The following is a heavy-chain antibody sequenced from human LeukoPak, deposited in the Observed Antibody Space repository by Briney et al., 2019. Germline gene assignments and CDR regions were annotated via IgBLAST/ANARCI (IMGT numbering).Heavy chain of an antibody. D-gene: IGHD3-10*01. CDR2: IIPIFGTA. Sequence: SVKVSCKASGGTFSSYAISWVRQAPGQGLEWMGGIIPIFGTAKYAQKFQGRITITADVSTRIAYMELSSLRSEDTAVYYCASVGSGSYPFDHWGQGTLVTVAS. V-gene: IGHV1-69*13. J-gene: IGHJ4*02. CDR3: ASVGSGSYPFDH. CDR1: GGTFSSYA.